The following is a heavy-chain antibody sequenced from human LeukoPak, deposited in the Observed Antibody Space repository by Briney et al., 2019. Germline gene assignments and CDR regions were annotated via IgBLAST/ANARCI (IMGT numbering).Heavy chain of an antibody. CDR2: INHSGST. D-gene: IGHD4-17*01. V-gene: IGHV4-34*01. CDR3: ARGPTVTTKAFDY. Sequence: SETLSLTCAVYGGSFSGYYWSWIRQPPGKGLEWIGEINHSGSTNYNSSLKSRVTISVDTSKNQFSLKLSSVTAADTAVYYCARGPTVTTKAFDYWGQGTLVTVSS. J-gene: IGHJ4*02. CDR1: GGSFSGYY.